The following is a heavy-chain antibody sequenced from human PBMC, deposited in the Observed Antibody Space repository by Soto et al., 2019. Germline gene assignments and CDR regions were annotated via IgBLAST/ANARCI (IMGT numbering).Heavy chain of an antibody. CDR2: ITAGGAGT. Sequence: EVQLLESGGGLVPPGGSLRLSCTASRSTLSRYGMTWVRQGPSKGLEWVSTITAGGAGTYYTDSVKGRFTISRDNSKNTLYLQLNNLRAEETAKYYCTTDPNGDFIGDFDNWGQGTMVTVSS. V-gene: IGHV3-23*01. CDR3: TTDPNGDFIGDFDN. J-gene: IGHJ3*02. D-gene: IGHD2-8*01. CDR1: RSTLSRYG.